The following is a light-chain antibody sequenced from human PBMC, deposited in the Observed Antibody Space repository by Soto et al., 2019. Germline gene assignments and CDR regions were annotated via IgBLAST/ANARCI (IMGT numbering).Light chain of an antibody. CDR3: QQRGNWPLT. CDR1: QTISDY. J-gene: IGKJ4*01. Sequence: IVMTQSPATLSVAPGERATLSCRASQTISDYLAWYQQKPGQAPRILIYDASKRATGVPARFSGSGSGTDFTLTISSLEPEDFAVYYCQQRGNWPLTFGGGTKVEI. V-gene: IGKV3-11*01. CDR2: DAS.